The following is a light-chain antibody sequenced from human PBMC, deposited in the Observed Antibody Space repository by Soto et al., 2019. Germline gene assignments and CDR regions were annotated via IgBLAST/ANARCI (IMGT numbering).Light chain of an antibody. J-gene: IGLJ2*01. Sequence: QSALTQPASVSGSPGQSITISCTGTSSDVGGYNYVSWYQQHPDKAPKLMIYEVSNRPSGVSNRFSGSQSGNTASLTISGLQAEDEADYYCTSYTSTTTLVVFGGGTQLTVL. CDR1: SSDVGGYNY. CDR2: EVS. CDR3: TSYTSTTTLVV. V-gene: IGLV2-14*01.